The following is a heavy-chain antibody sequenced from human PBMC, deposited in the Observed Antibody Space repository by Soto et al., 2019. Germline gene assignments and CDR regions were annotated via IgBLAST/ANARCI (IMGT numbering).Heavy chain of an antibody. V-gene: IGHV4-59*01. CDR3: ARGPSSTQRDYYYYYMDV. CDR2: IYYSGST. J-gene: IGHJ6*03. CDR1: GGSISSYY. D-gene: IGHD6-13*01. Sequence: PSETLSLTCTVSGGSISSYYWSWIRQPPGKGLEWIGYIYYSGSTNYNPSLKSRVTISVDTSKNQFSLKLSSVTAADTALYFCARGPSSTQRDYYYYYMDVWGKGTTVTVSS.